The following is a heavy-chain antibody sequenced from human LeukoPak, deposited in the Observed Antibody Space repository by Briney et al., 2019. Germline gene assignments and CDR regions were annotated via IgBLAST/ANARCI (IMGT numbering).Heavy chain of an antibody. Sequence: GGSLRLSCAASGFTFSSYGMHWVRQAPGKGLEWVAVISYDGSNKYYADSVKGRFTISRDNSKNTLYLQMNSLRAEDTAVYYCAKELVVPAPGDYWGQGTLVTVSS. CDR1: GFTFSSYG. J-gene: IGHJ4*02. D-gene: IGHD2-2*01. CDR3: AKELVVPAPGDY. V-gene: IGHV3-30*18. CDR2: ISYDGSNK.